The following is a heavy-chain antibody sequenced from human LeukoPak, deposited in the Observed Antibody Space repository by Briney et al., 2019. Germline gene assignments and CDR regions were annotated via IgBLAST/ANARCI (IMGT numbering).Heavy chain of an antibody. CDR1: GFTFSNYA. V-gene: IGHV3-23*01. J-gene: IGHJ4*02. Sequence: GGPLRLSCAASGFTFSNYAMSWVRQAPGKGLEWVSAISVSGGSTYYADSVKGRFTISRDNSKNTLYLQMDSLRAEDTAVYYCAKDLLYSSSSAVDSWGQGSLVTVSS. CDR2: ISVSGGST. CDR3: AKDLLYSSSSAVDS. D-gene: IGHD6-6*01.